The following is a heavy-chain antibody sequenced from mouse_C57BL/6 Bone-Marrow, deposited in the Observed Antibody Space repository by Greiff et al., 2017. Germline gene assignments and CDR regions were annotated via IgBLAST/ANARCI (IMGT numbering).Heavy chain of an antibody. CDR2: IHPNSGST. CDR1: GYTFTSYW. Sequence: QVQLQQPGAELVKPGASVKLSCKASGYTFTSYWMHWVKQRPGQGLEWIGMIHPNSGSTNYNEKFKSKATLTVDKSSSTAYMQLSSLTSEYSAVYYCAAERWLPLSAMDYWGQGTSVTVSS. D-gene: IGHD2-3*01. CDR3: AAERWLPLSAMDY. J-gene: IGHJ4*01. V-gene: IGHV1-64*01.